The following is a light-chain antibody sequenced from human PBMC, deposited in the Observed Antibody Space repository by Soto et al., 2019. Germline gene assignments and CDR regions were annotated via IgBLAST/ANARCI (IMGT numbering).Light chain of an antibody. CDR3: GTWDSSLTAGV. J-gene: IGLJ1*01. CDR2: DNN. V-gene: IGLV1-51*01. Sequence: QSVLTQPPSVAAAPGQKVTISCCGRSPNIGSHYVSWYQQFPGTAPKLLIYDNNQRPSGIPDRFSASKSGTSATLGITGLQPGDEADYYCGTWDSSLTAGVFGTGTKATVL. CDR1: SPNIGSHY.